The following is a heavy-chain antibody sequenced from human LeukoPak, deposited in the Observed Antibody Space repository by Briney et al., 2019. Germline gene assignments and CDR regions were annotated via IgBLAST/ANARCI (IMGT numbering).Heavy chain of an antibody. CDR1: GFTFSRYG. J-gene: IGHJ5*02. V-gene: IGHV3-33*01. Sequence: PGGSLRLSCAASGFTFSRYGMHWVRQAPGKGLEWVAAIWYDASNEYYADSVKGRFTISRDNSKNTLYLQMNSLRGEDTAIYYCARGTSRYSSSPRDPWGQGTLVTVSS. D-gene: IGHD6-6*01. CDR2: IWYDASNE. CDR3: ARGTSRYSSSPRDP.